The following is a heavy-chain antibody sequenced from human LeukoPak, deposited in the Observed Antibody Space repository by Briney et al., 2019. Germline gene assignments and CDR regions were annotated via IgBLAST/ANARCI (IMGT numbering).Heavy chain of an antibody. J-gene: IGHJ4*02. Sequence: ASVKVSCKASGYTFTSYAMHWVRHAPGQRLEWMGWINAGNGNTKYSQKFQGRVTITRDTSASTAYMELSSLRSEDTAVYYCARSIMITFGGVIAPGYWGQGTLVTVSS. CDR3: ARSIMITFGGVIAPGY. CDR1: GYTFTSYA. CDR2: INAGNGNT. D-gene: IGHD3-16*02. V-gene: IGHV1-3*01.